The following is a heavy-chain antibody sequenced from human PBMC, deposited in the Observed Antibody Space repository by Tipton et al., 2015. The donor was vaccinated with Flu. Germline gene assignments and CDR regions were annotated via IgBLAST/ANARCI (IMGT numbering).Heavy chain of an antibody. J-gene: IGHJ3*01. D-gene: IGHD1-26*01. CDR3: AREWELLPYDVFDV. CDR1: GGFVSSYY. V-gene: IGHV4-4*07. Sequence: TLSLTCTVSGGFVSSYYWNWIRQPAGKGLEWIGRISSTGRTSYNASLEGRVAIQVDTSKSQFSLRLSSVTAADTAVYFCAREWELLPYDVFDVWDQGTVVTVSS. CDR2: ISSTGRT.